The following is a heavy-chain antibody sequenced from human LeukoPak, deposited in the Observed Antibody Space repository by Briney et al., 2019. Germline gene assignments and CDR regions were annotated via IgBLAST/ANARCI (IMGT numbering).Heavy chain of an antibody. D-gene: IGHD1-26*01. Sequence: GASVKVSCKASGYTFTGYYMHWVRQAPGQGLEWMGWINPNSGGTNYAQKFQGRVTMTRDTSISTAYMELSRLRSDDTAVYYCARDRYSGSLTLSDWSQGTLVTVSS. J-gene: IGHJ4*02. CDR3: ARDRYSGSLTLSD. CDR2: INPNSGGT. CDR1: GYTFTGYY. V-gene: IGHV1-2*02.